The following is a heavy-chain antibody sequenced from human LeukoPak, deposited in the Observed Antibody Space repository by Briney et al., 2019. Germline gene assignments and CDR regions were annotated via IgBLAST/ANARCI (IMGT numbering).Heavy chain of an antibody. D-gene: IGHD3-22*01. CDR1: GFTFSSYT. CDR3: ARERNVYESSGYYGHDAFDI. J-gene: IGHJ3*02. Sequence: GGSLRLSCAASGFTFSSYTMNWVRQAPGKGLEWVSSITSSTSSIYYTDSVKGRFTISRDNAKNSLYLQMNSLRAEDTAVYYCARERNVYESSGYYGHDAFDIWGQGTMVTVSS. V-gene: IGHV3-21*01. CDR2: ITSSTSSI.